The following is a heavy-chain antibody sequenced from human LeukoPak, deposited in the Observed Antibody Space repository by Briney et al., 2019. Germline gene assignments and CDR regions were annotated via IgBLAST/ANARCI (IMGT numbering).Heavy chain of an antibody. J-gene: IGHJ4*02. CDR2: IYYSGST. CDR1: GGSISSYY. V-gene: IGHV4-59*01. D-gene: IGHD4-4*01. Sequence: PSETLSLTCTVSGGSISSYYWSWIRQPPGKGLEWIGYIYYSGSTNYNPSLKSRVTISVDTSKNQFSLKLSSVTAADTAVYYCAAARAVTYIDYWGQGTLVTVSS. CDR3: AAARAVTYIDY.